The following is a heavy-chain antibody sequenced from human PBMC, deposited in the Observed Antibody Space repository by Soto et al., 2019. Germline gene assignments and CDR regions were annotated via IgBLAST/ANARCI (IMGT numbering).Heavy chain of an antibody. CDR3: ARDLTIVPATHPRLENYGMDV. CDR1: GYSFTSYG. J-gene: IGHJ6*02. D-gene: IGHD2-2*01. Sequence: ASVKVSCKASGYSFTSYGISWVRRAPGQGLEWMGWISPYNGHTQFVQRFQGRVTMTTDTSTKTAYMELRNLRSDDTAHYYCARDLTIVPATHPRLENYGMDVWGQGTTVPSP. CDR2: ISPYNGHT. V-gene: IGHV1-18*01.